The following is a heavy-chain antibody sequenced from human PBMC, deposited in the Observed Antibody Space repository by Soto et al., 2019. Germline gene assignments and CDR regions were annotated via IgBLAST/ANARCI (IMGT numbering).Heavy chain of an antibody. D-gene: IGHD2-8*01. V-gene: IGHV1-69*13. Sequence: GASVKVSCKASGGTFSSYAISWVRQAPGQGLEWMGGIIPIFGTANYAQKFQGRVTITADESTSTAYMELSSLRSEDTAVYYCARVRQDIVLMVYAPRGDDAFGIWGQGTMVTVSS. CDR3: ARVRQDIVLMVYAPRGDDAFGI. CDR2: IIPIFGTA. CDR1: GGTFSSYA. J-gene: IGHJ3*02.